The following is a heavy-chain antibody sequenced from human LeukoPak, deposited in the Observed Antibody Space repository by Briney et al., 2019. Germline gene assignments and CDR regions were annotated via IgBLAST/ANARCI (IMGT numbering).Heavy chain of an antibody. CDR3: ARDSLEDSGSYYILDY. CDR1: GYTFTGYY. Sequence: ASVKVSCKASGYTFTGYYMHWVRQAPGQGLEWMGWINPNSGGTNYAQKFQGRVTMTRDTSISTAYMELSRLRSDDTAVYYCARDSLEDSGSYYILDYWGQGTLVTVSS. D-gene: IGHD1-26*01. CDR2: INPNSGGT. V-gene: IGHV1-2*02. J-gene: IGHJ4*02.